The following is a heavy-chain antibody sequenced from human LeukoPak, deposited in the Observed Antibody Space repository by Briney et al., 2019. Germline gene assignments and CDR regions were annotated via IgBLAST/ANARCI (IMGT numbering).Heavy chain of an antibody. CDR2: ISSSGSTI. J-gene: IGHJ4*02. CDR1: GFTFSSYE. D-gene: IGHD6-13*01. CDR3: AVGYSSSWYIGGFDY. Sequence: GGSLRLSCAASGFTFSSYEMNWVRQAPGKGLEGVSYISSSGSTIYYADSVKGRFTISRDNAKNSLYLQMNSLRAEDTAVYYCAVGYSSSWYIGGFDYWGQGTLVTVSS. V-gene: IGHV3-48*03.